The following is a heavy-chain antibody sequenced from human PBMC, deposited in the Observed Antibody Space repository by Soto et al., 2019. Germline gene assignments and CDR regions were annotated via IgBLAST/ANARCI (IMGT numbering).Heavy chain of an antibody. CDR2: IYYSGST. CDR3: ARVTDDEKDYYGSGSYSFDY. J-gene: IGHJ4*02. CDR1: GGSISSGGYY. V-gene: IGHV4-31*03. Sequence: PSETLSLTCTVSGGSISSGGYYWSWIRQHPGKGLEWIGYIYYSGSTYYNPSLKSRVTISVDTSKNQFSLKLSSVTAADTAVYYCARVTDDEKDYYGSGSYSFDYWGQGTLVTVSS. D-gene: IGHD3-10*01.